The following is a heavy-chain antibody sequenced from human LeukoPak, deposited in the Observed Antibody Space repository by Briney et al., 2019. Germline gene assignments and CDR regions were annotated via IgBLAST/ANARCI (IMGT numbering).Heavy chain of an antibody. J-gene: IGHJ4*02. CDR3: ARDSPIAAAETY. V-gene: IGHV1-69*04. CDR1: GGTFSSYA. Sequence: SVKVSCKASGGTFSSYAISWVRQAPGQGLEWMGRIIPILGIANYAQKFQGRVTITADKSTSTAYMELSSLRSEDTAVYYCARDSPIAAAETYWGQGTLVTVSS. D-gene: IGHD6-13*01. CDR2: IIPILGIA.